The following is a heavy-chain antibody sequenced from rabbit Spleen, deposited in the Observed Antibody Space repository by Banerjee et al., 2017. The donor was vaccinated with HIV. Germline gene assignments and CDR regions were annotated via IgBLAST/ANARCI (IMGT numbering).Heavy chain of an antibody. CDR1: GVSFSGDSY. D-gene: IGHD7-1*01. CDR3: ARDTGTSFSTYGMDL. CDR2: TYAGPSGST. Sequence: QSLEESGGDLVKPGASLTLTCIASGVSFSGDSYMCWVRQAPGKGLELIACTYAGPSGSTYSAIWAKGRFTISKTSSTTVTLQMTSLTAADTATYFCARDTGTSFSTYGMDLWGPGTLVTVS. V-gene: IGHV1S40*01. J-gene: IGHJ6*01.